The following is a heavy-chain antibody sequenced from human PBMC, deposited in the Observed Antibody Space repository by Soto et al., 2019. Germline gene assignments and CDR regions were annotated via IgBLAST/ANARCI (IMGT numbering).Heavy chain of an antibody. V-gene: IGHV3-66*01. CDR2: IQSGGTT. CDR1: GFTVSSKY. CDR3: ARDDVLCDGGRCYGIPLDV. J-gene: IGHJ6*04. D-gene: IGHD2-15*01. Sequence: PGGSLRLSCAASGFTVSSKYMTWVRKAPGKGLEWVSLIQSGGTTYYADSVKGRFTISRDTSENTLHLQMDSLRVEDTAVYYCARDDVLCDGGRCYGIPLDVWGKGTTDTVSS.